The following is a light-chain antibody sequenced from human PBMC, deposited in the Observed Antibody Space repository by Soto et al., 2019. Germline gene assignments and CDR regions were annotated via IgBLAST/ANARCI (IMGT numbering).Light chain of an antibody. V-gene: IGKV3-20*01. CDR1: QSVSSSY. CDR2: SIS. J-gene: IGKJ3*01. CDR3: QQYGSSPFT. Sequence: IVFTQASSPLSLFPGERDTLSCQASQSVSSSYLAWYQQKPGQAPRLLIYSISSRATGIPDRFSGSGSGTDFTLTISRLEPGDFAVYFCQQYGSSPFTFGPGTKVDIK.